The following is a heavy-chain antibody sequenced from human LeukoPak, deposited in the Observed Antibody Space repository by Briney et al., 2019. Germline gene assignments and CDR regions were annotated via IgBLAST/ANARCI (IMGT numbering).Heavy chain of an antibody. CDR2: ISLDGSIK. Sequence: RTGGSWGSSGKASGFPSRNYLMHGVRQAPGKGLEGVAFISLDGSIKYYADSVKDRFTISRDNSKNTLYLQMNSLRIEDTAVYYCARDDDYVWGSFDYWGQGTLVTVSS. V-gene: IGHV3-30-3*01. CDR1: GFPSRNYL. D-gene: IGHD3-16*01. CDR3: ARDDDYVWGSFDY. J-gene: IGHJ4*02.